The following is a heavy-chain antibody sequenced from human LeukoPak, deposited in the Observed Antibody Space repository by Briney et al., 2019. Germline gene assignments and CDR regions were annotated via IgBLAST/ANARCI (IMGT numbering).Heavy chain of an antibody. D-gene: IGHD3-22*01. CDR2: IYWDDGK. J-gene: IGHJ3*02. CDR1: GFSLSTSGVG. V-gene: IGHV2-5*02. Sequence: SGPTLVNPTQTLTLTCTFSGFSLSTSGVGVGWIRQPPGKALEWLALIYWDDGKRYSPSLKSRLTITKDTSKNQVVLTMTNMDPVDTATYYCAHRQNTMISGDDAFDIWGQGTMVTVSS. CDR3: AHRQNTMISGDDAFDI.